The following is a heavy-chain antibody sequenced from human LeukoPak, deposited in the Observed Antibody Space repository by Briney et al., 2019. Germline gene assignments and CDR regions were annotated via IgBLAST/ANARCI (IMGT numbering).Heavy chain of an antibody. V-gene: IGHV4-4*07. CDR3: ARAVRSSIAARPNSFYFDY. CDR1: GDSISSYY. CDR2: IYTSGST. J-gene: IGHJ4*02. Sequence: SETLSLTCTVSGDSISSYYWTWIRQPAGKGLEWIGRIYTSGSTNYNPSLKSRVSMSVDTSKNQFSLKLRSVTAADTAVYYCARAVRSSIAARPNSFYFDYWGQGTLVTVSS. D-gene: IGHD6-6*01.